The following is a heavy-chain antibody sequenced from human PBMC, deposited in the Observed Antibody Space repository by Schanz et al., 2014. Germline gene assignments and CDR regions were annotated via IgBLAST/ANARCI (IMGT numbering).Heavy chain of an antibody. CDR2: ISGSGNTI. D-gene: IGHD1-26*01. Sequence: EVQLVESGGNLVQPGGSLRLSCVASGFTFSSNRMNWVRQAPGQGLEWLSYISGSGNTIYYADSVKGRFTISRDNAKNSLSLQMDRLRDEDTAVYYCARRYSGRYCFDYWGQGTLVAVSS. V-gene: IGHV3-48*02. CDR3: ARRYSGRYCFDY. CDR1: GFTFSSNR. J-gene: IGHJ4*02.